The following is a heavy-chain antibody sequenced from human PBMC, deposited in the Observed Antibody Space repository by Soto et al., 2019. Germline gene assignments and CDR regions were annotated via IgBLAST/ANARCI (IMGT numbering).Heavy chain of an antibody. J-gene: IGHJ4*02. Sequence: GASVKVSCKACGYTFTNSDINWVRQAPGQGLEWMGWMNPDSGHAAYAQKFQGRVTLTTSTSTSTVYMEMRSLGSEDTAVYYCARRSHCGGRLCPCGLDYCGPGPLVTGST. CDR3: ARRSHCGGRLCPCGLDY. CDR2: MNPDSGHA. D-gene: IGHD1-26*01. CDR1: GYTFTNSD. V-gene: IGHV1-8*01.